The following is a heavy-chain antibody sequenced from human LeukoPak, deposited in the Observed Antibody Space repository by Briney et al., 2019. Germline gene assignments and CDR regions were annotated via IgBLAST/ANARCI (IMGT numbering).Heavy chain of an antibody. CDR2: INAGNGNT. J-gene: IGHJ4*02. D-gene: IGHD4-23*01. Sequence: ASVKVSCKASGYTFTSYAMHWVRQAPGQRLEWMGWINAGNGNTKYSQEFQGRVTITRDTSASTAYMELSSLRSEDMAVYYCARQGYGGHSRGAADYWGQGTLVTVSS. CDR3: ARQGYGGHSRGAADY. CDR1: GYTFTSYA. V-gene: IGHV1-3*03.